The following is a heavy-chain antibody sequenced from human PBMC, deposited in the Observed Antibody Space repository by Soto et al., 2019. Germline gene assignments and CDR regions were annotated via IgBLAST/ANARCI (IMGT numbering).Heavy chain of an antibody. D-gene: IGHD6-19*01. CDR1: GFTFSSDC. V-gene: IGHV3-30*18. CDR3: AKDADSRSGWYADY. J-gene: IGHJ4*02. CDR2: ISYDGSNK. Sequence: QVQLVESGGGVVQPGRSLRLSCAASGFTFSSDCMHWVRQAPGKGLEWVAVISYDGSNKYYADSVKGRFTISRDNSKTTLYLQMNSLRAEDTAVYYCAKDADSRSGWYADYWGQGTLVTVSS.